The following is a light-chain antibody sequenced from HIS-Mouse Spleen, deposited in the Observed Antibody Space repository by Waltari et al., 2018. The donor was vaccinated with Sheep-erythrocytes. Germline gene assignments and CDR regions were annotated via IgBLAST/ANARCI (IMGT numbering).Light chain of an antibody. V-gene: IGLV2-23*01. Sequence: QSALTQPASVSGSPGQSITISCTGTSSDVGSYNLVSWYQQHPGKAPQLMIYEGSKRPSGVANRFSGSKSGNTASLTISGLQAEDEADYYCCSYAGSSSTPWVFGGGTKLTVL. CDR1: SSDVGSYNL. J-gene: IGLJ3*02. CDR2: EGS. CDR3: CSYAGSSSTPWV.